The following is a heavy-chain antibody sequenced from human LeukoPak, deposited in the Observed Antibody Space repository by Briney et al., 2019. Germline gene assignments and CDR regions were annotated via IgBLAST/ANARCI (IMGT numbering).Heavy chain of an antibody. Sequence: SETLSLTCAVSGGSISSGGYSWSWIRQPPGKGLEWIGYIYHSGRTYYNPSLKSRVTISVDRSKNQFSLKLSSVTAADTAVYYCARDHYYYDSSGYQKFDAFDIWGQGTMVTVSS. CDR3: ARDHYYYDSSGYQKFDAFDI. D-gene: IGHD3-22*01. CDR1: GGSISSGGYS. CDR2: IYHSGRT. V-gene: IGHV4-30-2*01. J-gene: IGHJ3*02.